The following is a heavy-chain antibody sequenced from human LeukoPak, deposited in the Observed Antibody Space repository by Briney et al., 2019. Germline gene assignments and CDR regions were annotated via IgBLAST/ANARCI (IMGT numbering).Heavy chain of an antibody. CDR2: INHSGST. D-gene: IGHD3-16*02. CDR1: GGSVSSGHY. CDR3: ARHDYRGINDGMDV. V-gene: IGHV4-34*01. J-gene: IGHJ6*02. Sequence: SETLSLTCTVSGGSVSSGHYWSWIRQPPGKGLEWIGEINHSGSTNYIPSLKSRVTISVDTSKSQFSLKLSSVTAADTAVYYCARHDYRGINDGMDVWGQGTTVIVSS.